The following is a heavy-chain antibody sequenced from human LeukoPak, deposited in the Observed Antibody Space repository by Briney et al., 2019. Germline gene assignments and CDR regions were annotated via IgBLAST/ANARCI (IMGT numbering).Heavy chain of an antibody. D-gene: IGHD3-22*01. Sequence: PVKVSCKASGGTFSSYAISWARQAPGQGLEWMGGIIPIFGTANYAQKFQGRVTITTDESTSTAYMELSSLRSEDTAVYYCARGPYYYDSSRVFDYWGQGTLVTVSS. CDR3: ARGPYYYDSSRVFDY. J-gene: IGHJ4*02. V-gene: IGHV1-69*05. CDR2: IIPIFGTA. CDR1: GGTFSSYA.